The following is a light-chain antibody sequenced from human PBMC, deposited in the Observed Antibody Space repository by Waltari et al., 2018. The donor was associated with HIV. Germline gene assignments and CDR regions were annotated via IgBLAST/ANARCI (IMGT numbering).Light chain of an antibody. V-gene: IGLV1-40*01. CDR3: QSYDSSLSGYV. J-gene: IGLJ1*01. CDR1: SSNIGAGYD. Sequence: QSVLTQPPSVSGAPGQRVTISCTGSSSNIGAGYDVPWYQQLPGTAPKLLIYGNSNRPSGVPDRFSGSKSGTSASLAITGLQAEDEADYYCQSYDSSLSGYVFGTGTKVTVI. CDR2: GNS.